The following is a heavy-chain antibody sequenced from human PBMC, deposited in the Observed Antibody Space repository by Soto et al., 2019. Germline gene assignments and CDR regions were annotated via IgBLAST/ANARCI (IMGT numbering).Heavy chain of an antibody. CDR1: GFTFSSYA. CDR2: ISYDGSNK. Sequence: QVQLVESGGGVVQPGRSLRLSCAASGFTFSSYAMHWVRQAPGKGLEWVAVISYDGSNKYYADSVKGRFTISRDNSKNTLYLQMNCLRAEDTAVYYCARERREDGDYVFDYWGQGTLVTVSS. CDR3: ARERREDGDYVFDY. V-gene: IGHV3-30-3*01. J-gene: IGHJ4*02. D-gene: IGHD4-17*01.